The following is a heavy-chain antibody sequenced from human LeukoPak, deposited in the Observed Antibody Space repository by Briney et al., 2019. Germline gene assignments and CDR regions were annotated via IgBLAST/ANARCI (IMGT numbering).Heavy chain of an antibody. CDR3: ARSAVAGSSLNFDY. D-gene: IGHD6-19*01. Sequence: PGGSLRLSCAASVFTFSSYAMHWVRQAPGKGLEWVAVISYDGSNKYYADSVKGRFTISRDNSKNTLYLQMNSLRAEDTAVYYCARSAVAGSSLNFDYWGQGTLVTVSS. CDR1: VFTFSSYA. V-gene: IGHV3-30-3*01. J-gene: IGHJ4*02. CDR2: ISYDGSNK.